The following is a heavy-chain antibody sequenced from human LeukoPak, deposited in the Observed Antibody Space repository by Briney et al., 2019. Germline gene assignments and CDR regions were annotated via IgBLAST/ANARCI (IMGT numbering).Heavy chain of an antibody. Sequence: PGGSLRLSCTASGFTFGDYAMSWFRQAPGKGLEWVGFIRSKAYGGTTEYAASVKGRFTISRDDSKSIAYLQMNSLKTEDTAVYYCTRVSHYDFWSGYTIVDGYWGQGTLVTVSS. CDR3: TRVSHYDFWSGYTIVDGY. D-gene: IGHD3-3*01. CDR2: IRSKAYGGTT. CDR1: GFTFGDYA. V-gene: IGHV3-49*03. J-gene: IGHJ4*02.